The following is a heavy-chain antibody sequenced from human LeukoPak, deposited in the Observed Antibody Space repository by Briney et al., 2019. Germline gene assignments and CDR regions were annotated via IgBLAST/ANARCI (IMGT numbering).Heavy chain of an antibody. V-gene: IGHV3-48*03. Sequence: GGSLRPSCAAAGFTFSSYEMNWVRQAPGEWMGWVSYISSSGSTIYYADSVKGRFTISRDNAKNSLYLQMNSLRAEDTAVYYCAELGITMIGGVWGKGTTVTISS. CDR3: AELGITMIGGV. J-gene: IGHJ6*04. CDR1: GFTFSSYE. D-gene: IGHD3-10*02. CDR2: ISSSGSTI.